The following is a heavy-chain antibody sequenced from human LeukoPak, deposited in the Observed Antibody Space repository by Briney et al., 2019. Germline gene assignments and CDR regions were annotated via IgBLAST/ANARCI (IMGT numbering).Heavy chain of an antibody. J-gene: IGHJ6*02. CDR2: ISWNSGSI. Sequence: GRSLRLSCAASGFTFDDYAMHWVRQAPGKGLEWVSGISWNSGSIGYADPVKGRFTISRDNAKNSLYLQMNSLRAEDTALYYCAKDIRRRPTRTYYYYYGMDVWGQGTTVTVSS. V-gene: IGHV3-9*01. CDR3: AKDIRRRPTRTYYYYYGMDV. D-gene: IGHD3-10*01. CDR1: GFTFDDYA.